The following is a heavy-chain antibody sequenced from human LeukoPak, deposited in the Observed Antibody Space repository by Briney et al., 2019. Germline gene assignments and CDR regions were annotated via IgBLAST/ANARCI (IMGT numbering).Heavy chain of an antibody. CDR2: IYTSGST. V-gene: IGHV4-4*07. Sequence: SETLSLTCTVSGGSISTYYWSWIRQPAGKGLEWIGRIYTSGSTNYNPSLKSRVTMSVDTSKNQFSLKLSSVTAADTAVYYCARSIGYCSGGSCYPSPTYWYFNLWGRGTLVTVSS. D-gene: IGHD2-15*01. J-gene: IGHJ2*01. CDR3: ARSIGYCSGGSCYPSPTYWYFNL. CDR1: GGSISTYY.